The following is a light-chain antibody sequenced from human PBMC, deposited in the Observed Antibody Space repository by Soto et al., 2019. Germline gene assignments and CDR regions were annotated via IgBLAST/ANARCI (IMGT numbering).Light chain of an antibody. CDR2: LTS. J-gene: IGKJ3*01. Sequence: EIVLTQSPATLSAFPGDRVTLSCRASQAVNTRLAWYQHKPGQAPRLLIYLTSNRAAGVPSRFSAWGSETDFTLTISGLEPEDFAVYYCQQRSNWRVTFGPGTKVDIK. CDR1: QAVNTR. V-gene: IGKV3D-11*01. CDR3: QQRSNWRVT.